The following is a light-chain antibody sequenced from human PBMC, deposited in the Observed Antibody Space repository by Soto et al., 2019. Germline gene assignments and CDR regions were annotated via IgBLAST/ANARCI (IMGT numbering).Light chain of an antibody. CDR2: AAS. Sequence: DIQMNQSPSSLSASVGDRVTITCRASQSLSSYLNWYQQKPGKAPNLLLYAASSLQSGVPSKFSGSGSGTDFTLTISRLQPEDFATYSCQQTYSSPFTYGPGTKVDI. V-gene: IGKV1-39*01. CDR3: QQTYSSPFT. J-gene: IGKJ3*01. CDR1: QSLSSY.